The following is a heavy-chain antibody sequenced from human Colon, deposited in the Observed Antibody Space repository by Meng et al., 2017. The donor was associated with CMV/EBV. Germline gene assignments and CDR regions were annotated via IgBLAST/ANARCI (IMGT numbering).Heavy chain of an antibody. Sequence: ASVKVSCKASGYTFTSYDINWVRQATGQGLEWMGWMNPNSGNTGYAQKCQGRVTITRNTSISTAYMELSSLRSEDTAVYYCARRLRTYYDFWSGPQPDFDYWGQGTLVTVSS. CDR2: MNPNSGNT. CDR3: ARRLRTYYDFWSGPQPDFDY. CDR1: GYTFTSYD. J-gene: IGHJ4*02. V-gene: IGHV1-8*03. D-gene: IGHD3-3*01.